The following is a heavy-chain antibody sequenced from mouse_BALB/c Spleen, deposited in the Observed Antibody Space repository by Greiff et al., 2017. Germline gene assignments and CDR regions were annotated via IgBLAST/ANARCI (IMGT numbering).Heavy chain of an antibody. D-gene: IGHD2-4*01. CDR3: ARSGSTMITAGYCFDY. CDR1: GFNIKDSY. V-gene: IGHV14-3*02. Sequence: VQLQQSGAELVKPGASVKLSCTASGFNIKDSYMHWVKQRPEQGLEWIGRIDPANGNTKYDPKFQGKATITADTSSNTAYLQLSSLTSEDTAVYYCARSGSTMITAGYCFDYWGQGTTLTVSS. J-gene: IGHJ2*01. CDR2: IDPANGNT.